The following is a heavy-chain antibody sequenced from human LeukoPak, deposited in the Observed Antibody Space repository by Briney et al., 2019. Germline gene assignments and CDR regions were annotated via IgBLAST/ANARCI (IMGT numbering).Heavy chain of an antibody. D-gene: IGHD3-22*01. J-gene: IGHJ4*02. CDR3: AKDQVTDSSGYYLAPFDY. CDR1: GCTISSYG. V-gene: IGHV3-23*01. Sequence: AGTLSLSCAASGCTISSYGIHWGRQPPGKGLGWVSSISSNCSGGSTYYADPEKGGSTISRTNSKNKLYLQINSLRAEDTAVYYCAKDQVTDSSGYYLAPFDYWGQGTLVTVSS. CDR2: ISSNCSGGST.